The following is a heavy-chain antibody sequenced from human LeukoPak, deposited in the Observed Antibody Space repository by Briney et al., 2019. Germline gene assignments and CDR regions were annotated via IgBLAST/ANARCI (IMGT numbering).Heavy chain of an antibody. Sequence: GGSLRLSCAASGFTFSNYAMSWVRQAPGKGLEWVSAISGSGGSTYSADSVKGRFTISRDNSKNTLYLQMNSLRAEDTAVYYCAKEGGYRYLPPYYYYMDVWGKGTTVTVSS. CDR1: GFTFSNYA. D-gene: IGHD5-18*01. V-gene: IGHV3-23*01. CDR2: ISGSGGST. J-gene: IGHJ6*03. CDR3: AKEGGYRYLPPYYYYMDV.